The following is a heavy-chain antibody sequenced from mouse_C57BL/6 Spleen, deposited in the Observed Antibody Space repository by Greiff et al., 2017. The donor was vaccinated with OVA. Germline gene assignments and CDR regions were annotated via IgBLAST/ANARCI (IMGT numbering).Heavy chain of an antibody. J-gene: IGHJ4*01. CDR2: INPNIGGT. CDR1: GSTFTDYN. CDR3: ARSHYYGSSWAMDY. Sequence: VQLQQSGPELVKPGASVKIPCTASGSTFTDYNIDWVKQSHGKCLEWIGDINPNIGGTIYNQKFKSKATLTVDKSTSTAYMELRSLTSEDTAVYYCARSHYYGSSWAMDYWGQGTSVTVSS. D-gene: IGHD1-1*01. V-gene: IGHV1-18*01.